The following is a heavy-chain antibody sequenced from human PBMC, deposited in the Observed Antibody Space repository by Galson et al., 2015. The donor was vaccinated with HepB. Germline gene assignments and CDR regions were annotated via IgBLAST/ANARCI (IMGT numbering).Heavy chain of an antibody. V-gene: IGHV3-30*18. Sequence: SLRLSCAASGFTFSSYGMHWVRQAPGKGLEWVAVISYDGSNKYYADSVKGRFTISRDNSKNTLYLQMNSLRAEDTAVYYCAKYPHGRATSARGDAFDIWGQGTMVTVSS. J-gene: IGHJ3*02. CDR2: ISYDGSNK. D-gene: IGHD5-24*01. CDR3: AKYPHGRATSARGDAFDI. CDR1: GFTFSSYG.